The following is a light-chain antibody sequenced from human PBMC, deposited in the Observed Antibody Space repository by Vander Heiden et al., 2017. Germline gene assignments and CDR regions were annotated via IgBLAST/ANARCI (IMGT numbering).Light chain of an antibody. CDR3: QQRSSWAFI. Sequence: EIVLTQSPATLSLSPGERATLSCRASQSVSGSLAWYQQKPGQAPRLLIYDASNRATGIPARFSGSGSGTDFTLTISSLEPEDFAVYYCQQRSSWAFIFGGGTKVEI. J-gene: IGKJ4*01. V-gene: IGKV3-11*01. CDR2: DAS. CDR1: QSVSGS.